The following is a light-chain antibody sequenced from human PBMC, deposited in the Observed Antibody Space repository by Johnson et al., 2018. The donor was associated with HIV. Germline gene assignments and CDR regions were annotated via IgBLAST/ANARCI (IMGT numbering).Light chain of an antibody. Sequence: QSVLTQPPSVSAAPGQKVTISCSGSSSNIGNNYVSWYQQLPGTAPKLLIYESNKRPSGIPDRFSGSKSGTSATLGITGLQLGDEADYYCGTWDSSLSAGYVFGTGTKVTVL. V-gene: IGLV1-51*02. CDR1: SSNIGNNY. J-gene: IGLJ1*01. CDR3: GTWDSSLSAGYV. CDR2: ESN.